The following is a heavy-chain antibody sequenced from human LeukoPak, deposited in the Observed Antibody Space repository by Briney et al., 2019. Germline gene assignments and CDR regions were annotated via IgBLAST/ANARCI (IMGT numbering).Heavy chain of an antibody. CDR2: ISASSSSI. V-gene: IGHV3-48*02. Sequence: GGSLRLSCAASGFTFSGYSMNWVRQAVGKGLEWVSYISASSSSIYYADSVKGRFTISRDNAKNSLYLQMNSLRDEDTAVYYCASRAGYTGSWSAFDYWGQGTLVTVSS. J-gene: IGHJ4*02. CDR3: ASRAGYTGSWSAFDY. CDR1: GFTFSGYS. D-gene: IGHD6-13*01.